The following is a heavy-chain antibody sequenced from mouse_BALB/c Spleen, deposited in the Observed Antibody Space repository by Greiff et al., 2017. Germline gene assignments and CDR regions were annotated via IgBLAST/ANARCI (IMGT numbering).Heavy chain of an antibody. CDR1: GFNIKDTY. J-gene: IGHJ2*01. CDR2: IDPANGNT. CDR3: AREGYGNYEIDY. Sequence: EVKLMESGAELVKPGASVKLSCTASGFNIKDTYMHWVKQRPEQGLEWIGRIDPANGNTKYDPKFQGKATITADTSSNTAYLQLSSLTSEDTAVYYCAREGYGNYEIDYWGQGTTLTVSS. V-gene: IGHV14-3*02. D-gene: IGHD2-10*02.